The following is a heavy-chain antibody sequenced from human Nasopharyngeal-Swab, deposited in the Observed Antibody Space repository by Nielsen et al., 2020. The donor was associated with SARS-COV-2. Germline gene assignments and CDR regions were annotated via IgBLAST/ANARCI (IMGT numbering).Heavy chain of an antibody. V-gene: IGHV3-21*01. Sequence: GGSLRLSCAGSGFTFGSFGMTWVRQAPGKGLEWVSYISPSSGYIYYAESLKGRFTISRDNGKNSLYLQMNSLRAEDTAVYYCVGNNWNYGGVGYWGQGTLVTVSS. CDR2: ISPSSGYI. CDR1: GFTFGSFG. CDR3: VGNNWNYGGVGY. D-gene: IGHD1-7*01. J-gene: IGHJ4*02.